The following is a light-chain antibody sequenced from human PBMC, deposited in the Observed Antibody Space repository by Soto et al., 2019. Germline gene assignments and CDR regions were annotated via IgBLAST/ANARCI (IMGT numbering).Light chain of an antibody. V-gene: IGKV3-15*01. J-gene: IGKJ1*01. CDR1: QSVSTN. Sequence: EIVMTQSPATLSVSPGERATLSCRASQSVSTNVAWYQQKPRQGPRLLIYGASTRATGIPARFSGSGSVTDFTLTISSLQSEDFAIDYCQQYNIWPRAFGQGTKVEIK. CDR2: GAS. CDR3: QQYNIWPRA.